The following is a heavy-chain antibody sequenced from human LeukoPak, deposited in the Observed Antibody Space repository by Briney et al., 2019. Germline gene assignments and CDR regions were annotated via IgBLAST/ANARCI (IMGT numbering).Heavy chain of an antibody. D-gene: IGHD6-6*01. CDR3: AKDYSSSRALRAFDI. J-gene: IGHJ3*02. V-gene: IGHV1-18*01. Sequence: ASVKVSCKASGYTFTNYGISWVRQAPGQGLEWMGWISAYNGNTNYAQKLQGRVTMTTDTSTSTAYMELRSLRSDDTAVYYCAKDYSSSRALRAFDIWGQGTMVTVSS. CDR1: GYTFTNYG. CDR2: ISAYNGNT.